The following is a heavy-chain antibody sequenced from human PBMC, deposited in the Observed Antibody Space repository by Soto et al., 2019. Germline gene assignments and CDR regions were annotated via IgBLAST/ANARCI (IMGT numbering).Heavy chain of an antibody. Sequence: SETLSLTCTVSGGSITSGGYYWSWIRQHPGKGLEWIGYIYYSGFTYYNPSLKSRVTISVDTSKNQFSLKLSSVTAADTAVYYCTRSHDGYPLLGYFDYWGQGTLVTVSS. CDR2: IYYSGFT. V-gene: IGHV4-31*03. CDR3: TRSHDGYPLLGYFDY. J-gene: IGHJ4*02. D-gene: IGHD5-12*01. CDR1: GGSITSGGYY.